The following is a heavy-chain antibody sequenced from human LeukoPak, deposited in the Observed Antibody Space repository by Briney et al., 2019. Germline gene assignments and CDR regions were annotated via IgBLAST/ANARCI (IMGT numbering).Heavy chain of an antibody. CDR1: GYTFTSYG. CDR3: ATGRFWDYGSGSPFDY. D-gene: IGHD3-10*01. Sequence: GASVKVSCKASGYTFTSYGISWVRQAPGQGLEWMGWTSAYNGNTNYAQKLQGRVTMTTDTSTSTAYMELRSLRSDDTAVYYCATGRFWDYGSGSPFDYWGQGTLVTVSS. CDR2: TSAYNGNT. J-gene: IGHJ4*02. V-gene: IGHV1-18*01.